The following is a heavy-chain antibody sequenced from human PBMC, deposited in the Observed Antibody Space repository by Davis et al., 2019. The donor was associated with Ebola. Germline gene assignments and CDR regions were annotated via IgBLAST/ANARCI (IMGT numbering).Heavy chain of an antibody. Sequence: SETLSLTCAVYGGSFRGYYWSWIRQPPGKGLEWIGEINHSGSSKYNPSLKSRVTMSADTSKNQVSLKLSSVTAADTAVYYCVRSVTMIRGVIPWFDPWGQGTLVAVPS. CDR1: GGSFRGYY. J-gene: IGHJ5*01. D-gene: IGHD3-10*01. V-gene: IGHV4-34*01. CDR2: INHSGSS. CDR3: VRSVTMIRGVIPWFDP.